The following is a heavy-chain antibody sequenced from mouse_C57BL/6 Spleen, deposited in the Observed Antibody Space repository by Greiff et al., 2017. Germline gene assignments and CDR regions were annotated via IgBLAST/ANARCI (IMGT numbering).Heavy chain of an antibody. CDR1: GFSLTSYG. CDR3: ARNGNDYDGEGFAY. Sequence: QVQLQQSGPGLVQPSQSLSITCTVSGFSLTSYGVHWVRQSPGKGLEWLGVIWSGGSTDYNAAFISRLSISKDNSKSQVFFKMNRLQADDTAIYYCARNGNDYDGEGFAYWGQGTLVTVSA. J-gene: IGHJ3*01. V-gene: IGHV2-2*01. CDR2: IWSGGST. D-gene: IGHD2-4*01.